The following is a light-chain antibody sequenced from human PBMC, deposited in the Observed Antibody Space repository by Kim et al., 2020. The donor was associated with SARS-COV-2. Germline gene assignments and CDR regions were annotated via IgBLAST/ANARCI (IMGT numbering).Light chain of an antibody. Sequence: RGTISCTGSSSNIRAGYDVHWYQQLPGTAPKLLIYGNSNRPSGVPDRFSGSKSGTSASLAITGLQAEDEADYYCQSYDSSLSGSVFGGGTKLTVL. CDR2: GNS. J-gene: IGLJ3*02. CDR1: SSNIRAGYD. V-gene: IGLV1-40*01. CDR3: QSYDSSLSGSV.